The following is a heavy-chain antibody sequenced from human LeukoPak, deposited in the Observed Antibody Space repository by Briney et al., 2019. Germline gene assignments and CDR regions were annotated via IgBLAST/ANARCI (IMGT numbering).Heavy chain of an antibody. CDR1: GFTFSNYW. J-gene: IGHJ4*02. Sequence: PGGSLRLSCAASGFTFSNYWMIWVRQAPGKGLEWVSSINTGRTYTTYADSVKGRFTVSRDNAENSMFLQMNSLRAEDTAVYYWAISPQLNSGRWRLDYWGQGTLVTVSS. D-gene: IGHD6-13*01. V-gene: IGHV3-21*01. CDR2: INTGRTYT. CDR3: AISPQLNSGRWRLDY.